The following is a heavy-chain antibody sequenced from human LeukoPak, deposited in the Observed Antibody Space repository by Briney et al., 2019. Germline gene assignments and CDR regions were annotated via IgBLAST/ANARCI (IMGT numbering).Heavy chain of an antibody. D-gene: IGHD1-1*01. CDR2: IHQDGSEK. CDR1: GFTFSSYW. J-gene: IGHJ4*02. Sequence: GSLRLSCAASGFTFSSYWMSLVRQAPGKGLEWVANIHQDGSEKYYVDSVKGRFTISRDNAKNSLNLQMNSLRAEDTAVYYCARIRNWNDYFVWGQGTLVTVSS. V-gene: IGHV3-7*01. CDR3: ARIRNWNDYFV.